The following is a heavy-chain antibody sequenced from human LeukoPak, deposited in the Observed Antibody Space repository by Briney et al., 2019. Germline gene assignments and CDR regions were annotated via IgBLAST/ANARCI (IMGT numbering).Heavy chain of an antibody. CDR1: GGSISSSYSY. D-gene: IGHD1-1*01. J-gene: IGHJ1*01. Sequence: SETLSLTCTVSGGSISSSYSYWGWIRQPPGKGLEWIGNIYYSGSTYYNPSLKSRVTISVDTSKNQFSLKLSSVTAADTAVYYCARDGLSSDPFQLAEYFQHWGQGTLVTVSS. V-gene: IGHV4-39*07. CDR3: ARDGLSSDPFQLAEYFQH. CDR2: IYYSGST.